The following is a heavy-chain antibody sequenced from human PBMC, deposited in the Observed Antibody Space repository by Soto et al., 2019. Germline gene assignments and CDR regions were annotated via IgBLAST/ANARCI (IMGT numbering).Heavy chain of an antibody. CDR1: GYTFADYS. V-gene: IGHV1-46*04. D-gene: IGHD3-10*01. CDR3: ARLSRITFIVN. J-gene: IGHJ4*02. CDR2: IDPSTGTS. Sequence: QVRLVQSGAEVKSPGTSVKVSCQTSGYTFADYSIHWVRQAPGQGLEYMGNIDPSTGTSDSAQTLQGRISMTTDASTRTVYMELNNLRSAATAVYYCARLSRITFIVNWGQGTLVTVSS.